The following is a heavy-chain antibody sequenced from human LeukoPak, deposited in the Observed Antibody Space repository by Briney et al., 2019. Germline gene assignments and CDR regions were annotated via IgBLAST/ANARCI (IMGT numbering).Heavy chain of an antibody. CDR3: ARQWLETRDVDY. V-gene: IGHV1-46*01. CDR1: GYTFTSYY. CDR2: INPSGGST. D-gene: IGHD6-19*01. J-gene: IGHJ4*02. Sequence: ASVKVSCKASGYTFTSYYMHWVRQAPGRGLEWMGIINPSGGSTSYAQKFQGRVTMTRDTSTSTVYMELSSLRSEDTAVYYCARQWLETRDVDYWGQGTLVTVSS.